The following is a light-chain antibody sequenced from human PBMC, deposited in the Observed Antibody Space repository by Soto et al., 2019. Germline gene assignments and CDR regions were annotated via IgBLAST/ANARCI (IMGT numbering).Light chain of an antibody. CDR1: QSVGSS. CDR3: QQRRNWPPGIT. CDR2: DAS. V-gene: IGKV3-11*01. J-gene: IGKJ5*01. Sequence: MVLTHSPATLSLSTGERATLSCRAIQSVGSSLAWYQQKPGQAPRLLIYDASNRATGIPARFSGSGSGTDFTLTISSLEPEDFAVYYCQQRRNWPPGITFGQVTRLEIK.